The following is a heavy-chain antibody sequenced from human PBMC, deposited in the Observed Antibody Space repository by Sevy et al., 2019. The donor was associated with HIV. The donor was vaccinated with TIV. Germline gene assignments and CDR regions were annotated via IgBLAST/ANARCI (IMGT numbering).Heavy chain of an antibody. J-gene: IGHJ4*02. CDR2: IKSESDGGTT. Sequence: GGSLRLSCAASGLTLSYAWMNWVRQAPGKGLEWVGHIKSESDGGTTDFATPVKGRFIISSDDSKNTLYLQMNSLKTGDTALYYCNARNFDFWGRGTLVTVSS. CDR1: GLTLSYAW. V-gene: IGHV3-15*07. CDR3: NARNFDF.